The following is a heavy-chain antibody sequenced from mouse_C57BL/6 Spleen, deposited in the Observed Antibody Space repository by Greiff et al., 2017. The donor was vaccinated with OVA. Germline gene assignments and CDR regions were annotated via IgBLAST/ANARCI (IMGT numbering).Heavy chain of an antibody. CDR3: ARRYYGSSYEAMDY. D-gene: IGHD1-1*01. CDR1: GYTFTSYW. Sequence: QVQLQQPGAELVRPGTSVKLSCKASGYTFTSYWMHWVKQRPGQGLEWIGVIDPSDSYTNYNQKFKGKATLTVDTASSTAYMQLSSLTSEDSAVYYCARRYYGSSYEAMDYWGQGTSVTGSS. V-gene: IGHV1-59*01. CDR2: IDPSDSYT. J-gene: IGHJ4*01.